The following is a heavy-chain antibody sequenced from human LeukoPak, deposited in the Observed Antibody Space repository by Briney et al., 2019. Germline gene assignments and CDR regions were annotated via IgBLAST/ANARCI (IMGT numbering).Heavy chain of an antibody. CDR1: GFTFSSYA. D-gene: IGHD6-13*01. CDR3: AKGGISVARIAAAGTLGWFDP. V-gene: IGHV3-23*01. CDR2: ISGSGGST. J-gene: IGHJ5*02. Sequence: GRSLRLSCAASGFTFSSYAMSWVRQAPGKGLEWVSAISGSGGSTYYADSVKGRFSISRDNSKNTLYLQMNSLRAEDTAVYYCAKGGISVARIAAAGTLGWFDPWGQGTLVTVSS.